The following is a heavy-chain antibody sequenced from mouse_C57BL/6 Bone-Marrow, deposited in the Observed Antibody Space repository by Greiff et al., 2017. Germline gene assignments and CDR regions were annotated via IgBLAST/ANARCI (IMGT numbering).Heavy chain of an antibody. J-gene: IGHJ1*03. Sequence: EVKLVESGPGMVKPSQSLSLTCTVTGYSITSGYDWHWIRHFPGNKLEWMGFISYSGSTNYNPSLKSRISITHDTSKNHFFLKLNSVTTEDTATYYCARDLSQGNWYFDVWGTGTTVTVSS. CDR3: ARDLSQGNWYFDV. CDR2: ISYSGST. CDR1: GYSITSGYD. V-gene: IGHV3-1*01.